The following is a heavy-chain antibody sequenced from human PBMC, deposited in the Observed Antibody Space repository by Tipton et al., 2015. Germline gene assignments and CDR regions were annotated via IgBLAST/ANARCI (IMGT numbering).Heavy chain of an antibody. J-gene: IGHJ4*02. V-gene: IGHV3-73*01. Sequence: SLRLSCAASGFTFSDSPMHWVRQVSGRGLEWVGRIRSKAKGYATAYAASVKGRFTVSRDDSKNTAYLQMNSLKTEDTAVYYCSGDSSSSVGYFDSWGQGTLVTVSS. CDR3: SGDSSSSVGYFDS. CDR2: IRSKAKGYAT. D-gene: IGHD6-6*01. CDR1: GFTFSDSP.